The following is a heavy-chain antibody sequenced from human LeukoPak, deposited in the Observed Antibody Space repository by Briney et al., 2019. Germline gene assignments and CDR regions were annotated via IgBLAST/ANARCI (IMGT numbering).Heavy chain of an antibody. D-gene: IGHD3-10*01. J-gene: IGHJ4*02. V-gene: IGHV4-39*07. Sequence: SQTLSLTSTVSGHSISSGTYYWSWIRQPPGKGLEWIGSIYYSGSTYYNPSLKSRVTISVDTSKNQFSLKLSSVTAADTAVYYCARMFYYGSGSTNLGDYWGQGTLVTVSS. CDR2: IYYSGST. CDR1: GHSISSGTYY. CDR3: ARMFYYGSGSTNLGDY.